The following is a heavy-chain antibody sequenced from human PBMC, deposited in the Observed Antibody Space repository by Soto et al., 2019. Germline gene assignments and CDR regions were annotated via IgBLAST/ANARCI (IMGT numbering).Heavy chain of an antibody. CDR1: GGSISSSSYY. V-gene: IGHV4-39*01. J-gene: IGHJ4*02. CDR2: IYYSGST. Sequence: SETLSLTCTVSGGSISSSSYYWGWIRQPPGKGLEWIGSIYYSGSTYYNPSLKSRVTISVDTSKNQFSLKLSSVTAADTAVFYCARRHATWGYSYGYEDYWGQGTLVTVSS. CDR3: ARRHATWGYSYGYEDY. D-gene: IGHD5-18*01.